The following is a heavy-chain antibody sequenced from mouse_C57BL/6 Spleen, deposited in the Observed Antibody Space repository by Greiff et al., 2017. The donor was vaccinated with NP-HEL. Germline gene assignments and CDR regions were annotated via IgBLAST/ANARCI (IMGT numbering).Heavy chain of an antibody. Sequence: VQLQQSGAELVRPGASVKLSCKASGYTFTDYYINWVKQRPGQGLEWIARIYPGSGNTYYNEKFKGKATLTAEKSSSTAYMQLSSLTSEDSAVYFCARFHYGNYGYFDYWGQGTTLTVSS. CDR2: IYPGSGNT. D-gene: IGHD2-1*01. V-gene: IGHV1-76*01. J-gene: IGHJ2*01. CDR1: GYTFTDYY. CDR3: ARFHYGNYGYFDY.